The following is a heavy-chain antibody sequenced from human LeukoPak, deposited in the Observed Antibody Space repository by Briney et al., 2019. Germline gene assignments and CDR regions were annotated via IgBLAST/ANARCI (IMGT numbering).Heavy chain of an antibody. CDR1: GYTFTGYY. Sequence: GASVKVSCKASGYTFTGYYMHWVRQAPGQGLEWMGWINPNSGGTNYAQKFQGRVTMTRDTSISAAYMELSRLRSDDTAVYYCARGPEGSGSYFYYYYYMDVWGKGTTVTISS. CDR3: ARGPEGSGSYFYYYYYMDV. J-gene: IGHJ6*03. D-gene: IGHD3-10*01. CDR2: INPNSGGT. V-gene: IGHV1-2*02.